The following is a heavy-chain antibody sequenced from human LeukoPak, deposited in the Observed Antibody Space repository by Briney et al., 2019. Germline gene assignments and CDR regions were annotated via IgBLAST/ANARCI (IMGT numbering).Heavy chain of an antibody. D-gene: IGHD3-10*01. Sequence: PGGSLRLSCAASGFTFSSYGMNWVRQAPGKGLEWVSSISSSSSYIYYADSVKGRFTISRDNAKNSLYLQMNSLRAEDTAVYYCARDGGLWFGETPSYLDYWGQGTLVTVSS. CDR3: ARDGGLWFGETPSYLDY. V-gene: IGHV3-21*01. CDR1: GFTFSSYG. CDR2: ISSSSSYI. J-gene: IGHJ4*02.